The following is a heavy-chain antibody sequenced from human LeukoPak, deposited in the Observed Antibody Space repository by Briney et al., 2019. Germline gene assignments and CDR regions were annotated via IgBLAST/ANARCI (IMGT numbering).Heavy chain of an antibody. D-gene: IGHD2-15*01. CDR3: ARDVVVAATGVNWFDP. CDR2: ISSSSSYI. J-gene: IGHJ5*02. CDR1: GFTFSSYS. Sequence: GGSLRLSCAASGFTFSSYSMNWVRQAPGKGLEWVSSISSSSSYIYYADSVKGRFTISRDNAKNSLYLQMNSLRAEDTAVYYCARDVVVAATGVNWFDPWGQETLVTVSS. V-gene: IGHV3-21*01.